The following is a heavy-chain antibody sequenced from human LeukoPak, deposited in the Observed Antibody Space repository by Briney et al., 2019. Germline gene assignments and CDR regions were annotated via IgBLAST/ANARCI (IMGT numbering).Heavy chain of an antibody. CDR1: GYTFTGYY. J-gene: IGHJ3*02. Sequence: ASVKVSCKASGYTFTGYYMHWVRQAPGQGLEWMGWINPNSGGTNYAQKFQGRVTMTRDTFISTAYMELSRLRSDDTAVYYCARVVVTGETAFDIWGQGTMVTVSS. CDR3: ARVVVTGETAFDI. V-gene: IGHV1-2*02. D-gene: IGHD4-23*01. CDR2: INPNSGGT.